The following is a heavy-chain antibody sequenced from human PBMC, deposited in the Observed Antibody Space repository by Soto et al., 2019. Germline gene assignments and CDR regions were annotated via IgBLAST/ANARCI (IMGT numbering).Heavy chain of an antibody. D-gene: IGHD2-15*01. CDR2: INAGNGNT. V-gene: IGHV1-3*05. CDR3: ARGWLGYCSGGSCYPPYY. CDR1: GYTFTSYA. J-gene: IGHJ4*02. Sequence: QVQLVQSGAEEKKPGASVKVSCKASGYTFTSYAMHWVRQAPGQRLEWIGWINAGNGNTKYSQKFQGRVTITRDTSASTSYMELSSLRSEDTAVYYCARGWLGYCSGGSCYPPYYWGQGTLVTVSS.